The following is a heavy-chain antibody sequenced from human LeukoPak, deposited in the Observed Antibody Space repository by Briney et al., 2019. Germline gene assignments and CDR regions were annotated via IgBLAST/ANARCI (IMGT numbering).Heavy chain of an antibody. V-gene: IGHV3-21*01. D-gene: IGHD6-13*01. CDR2: ISSSRSYI. CDR3: ARFIAAPYYFDY. J-gene: IGHJ4*02. Sequence: GGSLRLSCAASGFTFSSYSMNWVRQAPGKGLEWVSFISSSRSYIYYADSVKGRFTISRDNAKNSLDLQMNSLRAEDTAVYYFARFIAAPYYFDYWGRGTLVTVSS. CDR1: GFTFSSYS.